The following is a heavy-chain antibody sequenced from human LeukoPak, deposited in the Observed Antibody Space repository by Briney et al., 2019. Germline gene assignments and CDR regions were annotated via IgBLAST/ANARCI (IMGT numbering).Heavy chain of an antibody. J-gene: IGHJ4*02. Sequence: ASVKVSCKASGYTFTSYYIHWVRQAPGRGLEWMGVINPNSGSTSYAQKFQGRVTMTRDTSTSTVYMELSSLRSEDTAVYYCARGSVVTTGIGDYWGQGTLVTVSS. CDR1: GYTFTSYY. CDR3: ARGSVVTTGIGDY. V-gene: IGHV1-46*01. CDR2: INPNSGST. D-gene: IGHD4-17*01.